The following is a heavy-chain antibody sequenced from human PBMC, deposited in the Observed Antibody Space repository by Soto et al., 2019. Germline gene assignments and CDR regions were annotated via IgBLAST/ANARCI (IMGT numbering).Heavy chain of an antibody. V-gene: IGHV3-9*01. Sequence: ESGGGLVQPGRSLRLSCSASGFTFEDYAMHWVRQVPGKGLEWVSGVRWNGDIIGYADSVKGRFTISRDNAKNFLFLQMNSLRLDDTALYYCVKDGKAARPGWFDPWGQGTLVTVSS. D-gene: IGHD6-6*01. CDR3: VKDGKAARPGWFDP. J-gene: IGHJ5*02. CDR2: VRWNGDII. CDR1: GFTFEDYA.